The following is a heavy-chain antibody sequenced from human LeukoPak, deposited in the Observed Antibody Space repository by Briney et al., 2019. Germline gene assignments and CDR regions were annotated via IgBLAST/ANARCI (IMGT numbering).Heavy chain of an antibody. CDR3: ARASPFWSGYYTFDY. CDR2: IYTSGST. CDR1: GGSISSGSYY. J-gene: IGHJ4*02. Sequence: SQTLSLTCTVSGGSISSGSYYWSWIRQPAGKGLEWIGRIYTSGSTNYNPSLKSRVTISVDTSKNQFSLKLSSVTAAETAVYYCARASPFWSGYYTFDYWGQGTLVTVSS. V-gene: IGHV4-61*02. D-gene: IGHD3-3*01.